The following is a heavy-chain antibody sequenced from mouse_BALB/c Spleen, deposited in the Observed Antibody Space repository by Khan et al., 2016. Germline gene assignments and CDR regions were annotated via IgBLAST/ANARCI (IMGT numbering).Heavy chain of an antibody. Sequence: EVELVESGGGLVQPGGSRKLSCAASGFTFSSFGMHWVRQAPEKGLEWVAFISSGSSAIYYADTVKGRFTISSDNPKNTLFLQMTSLGSEDTAMYYCGRGDYWGQGTTLTVSS. V-gene: IGHV5-17*02. CDR2: ISSGSSAI. CDR1: GFTFSSFG. J-gene: IGHJ2*01. CDR3: GRGDY.